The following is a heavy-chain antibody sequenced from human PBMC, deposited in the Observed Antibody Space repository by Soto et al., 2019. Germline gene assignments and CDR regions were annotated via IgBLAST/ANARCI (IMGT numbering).Heavy chain of an antibody. CDR2: IKQDGSEK. Sequence: GSLRLSCAASGFTFSTYWMSWVRQAPGKGLEWVANIKQDGSEKYYVDSVKGRFTISRDNAKNSLYLQMNSLRAEDTAVYYYARDETYYYGSGPVGGQGTLVTVSS. CDR3: ARDETYYYGSGPV. D-gene: IGHD3-10*01. J-gene: IGHJ4*02. CDR1: GFTFSTYW. V-gene: IGHV3-7*01.